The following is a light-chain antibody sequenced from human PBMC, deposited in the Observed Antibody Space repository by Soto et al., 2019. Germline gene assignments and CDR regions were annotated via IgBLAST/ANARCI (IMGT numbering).Light chain of an antibody. CDR3: QRSYSAPLT. J-gene: IGKJ2*01. CDR2: AAS. Sequence: DIQTTQSPPSLSASVGDRVTITCRTSQSISSYLNWYQQKLGKAPKLLIYAASRLQSGVPSRFSGGASGTDFTLTISSLQPEDFATYYCQRSYSAPLTFGQGTKVEIK. CDR1: QSISSY. V-gene: IGKV1-39*01.